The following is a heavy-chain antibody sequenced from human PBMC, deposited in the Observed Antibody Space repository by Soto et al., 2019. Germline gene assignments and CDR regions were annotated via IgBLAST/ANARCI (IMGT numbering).Heavy chain of an antibody. D-gene: IGHD2-2*01. CDR2: ISPYSGYT. Sequence: XSVKGSCKGFGYSFMKYGINWVREAPGQGLEWVGWISPYSGYTHSAQKFHGRLTLTTDTAASTAYMELRILRSADTALYYCAREASVLIPAAQPSRFDSWGQGTLVTVSS. CDR3: AREASVLIPAAQPSRFDS. CDR1: GYSFMKYG. V-gene: IGHV1-18*01. J-gene: IGHJ4*02.